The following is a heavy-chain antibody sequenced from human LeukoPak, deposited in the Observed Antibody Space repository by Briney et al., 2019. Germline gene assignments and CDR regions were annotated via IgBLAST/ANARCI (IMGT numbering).Heavy chain of an antibody. CDR2: INPVSGDT. CDR3: ARDPAGDDVGIDY. D-gene: IGHD2-15*01. Sequence: ASVKVSCKASGYTFRGYFMHWVRLAPGQGLEWMGCINPVSGDTSFAQKFQGRVTLTRDTSINTAYMELGSLRSDDTALYYCARDPAGDDVGIDYWGQGTLITVSS. V-gene: IGHV1-2*02. J-gene: IGHJ4*02. CDR1: GYTFRGYF.